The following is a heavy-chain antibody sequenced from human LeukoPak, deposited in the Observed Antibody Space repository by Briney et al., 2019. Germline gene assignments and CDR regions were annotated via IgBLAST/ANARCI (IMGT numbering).Heavy chain of an antibody. Sequence: SQTLSLTCAISGDSVSSKNAAWNWIRQSPTRGLEWLGRTYYRSKWFNEYAVPVKTRISINPDTSKNQVSLQLNSVTPEDTAVYYCARGGSQWLLPHFGFWGQGILVTVSS. CDR1: GDSVSSKNAA. J-gene: IGHJ4*02. CDR3: ARGGSQWLLPHFGF. CDR2: TYYRSKWFN. D-gene: IGHD6-19*01. V-gene: IGHV6-1*01.